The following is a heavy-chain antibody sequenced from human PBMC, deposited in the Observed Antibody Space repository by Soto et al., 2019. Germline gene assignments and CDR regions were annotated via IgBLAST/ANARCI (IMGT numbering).Heavy chain of an antibody. J-gene: IGHJ6*02. CDR2: INAYNGNT. CDR1: GYTFTTYG. Sequence: VSVKVSCKASGYTFTTYGISWVRQAPGQGLEWMGWINAYNGNTNYAEKLQGRVTMTTDTPTSTAYVDLRSLRSDDTAVYYCARLSLNYGMDVWGQGTTVTVSS. CDR3: ARLSLNYGMDV. D-gene: IGHD3-16*02. V-gene: IGHV1-18*01.